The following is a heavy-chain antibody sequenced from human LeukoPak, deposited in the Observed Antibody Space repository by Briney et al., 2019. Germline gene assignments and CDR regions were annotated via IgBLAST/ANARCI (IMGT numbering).Heavy chain of an antibody. CDR2: ISGRGGST. Sequence: GGYLRLSCAASGLTFSSYAMSWVRQAPGKGLEWVSTISGRGGSTYYADSVRGRFTISRDNSKNTLYLQMNSLRAEDTAIYYCAKPNILRYFDWFSGYFDNWGQGTLVTVSS. D-gene: IGHD3-9*01. CDR3: AKPNILRYFDWFSGYFDN. V-gene: IGHV3-23*01. CDR1: GLTFSSYA. J-gene: IGHJ4*02.